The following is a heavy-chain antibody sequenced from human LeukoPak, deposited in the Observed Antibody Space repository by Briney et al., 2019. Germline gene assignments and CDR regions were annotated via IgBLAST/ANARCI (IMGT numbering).Heavy chain of an antibody. D-gene: IGHD3/OR15-3a*01. Sequence: GGSLRLSCEASGFTFSSYAMSWVRQAPGKGLEWVSAISGSGGSTYYADSVKGRFTISRDNSKNTLYLQMNSLRAEDTAVYYCARDSGFSGTQRGEYWGQGTLVTVSS. CDR1: GFTFSSYA. J-gene: IGHJ4*02. CDR2: ISGSGGST. CDR3: ARDSGFSGTQRGEY. V-gene: IGHV3-23*01.